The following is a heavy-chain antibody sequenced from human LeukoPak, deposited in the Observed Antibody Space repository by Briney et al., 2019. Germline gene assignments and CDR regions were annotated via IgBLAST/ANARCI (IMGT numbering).Heavy chain of an antibody. Sequence: SETLSLTCAVYGGSFSGYYWSWIRQPPGKGLEWIGEINHSGSTNYNPSLKSRVTISVDTSKNQFSLKLSSVTAADTAVYYCARAGAAAGLYDWFDPWSQGTLVTVSS. D-gene: IGHD6-13*01. CDR1: GGSFSGYY. CDR3: ARAGAAAGLYDWFDP. CDR2: INHSGST. V-gene: IGHV4-34*01. J-gene: IGHJ5*02.